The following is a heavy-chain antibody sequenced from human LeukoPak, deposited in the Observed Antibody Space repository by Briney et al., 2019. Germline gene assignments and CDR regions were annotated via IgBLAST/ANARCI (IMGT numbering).Heavy chain of an antibody. CDR3: AKASAADILYNYGMDV. CDR1: GFTFSSYD. V-gene: IGHV3-13*01. Sequence: GGSLRLSCAASGFTFSSYDMHWVRQATGKGLEWVSAIGTAGDTYYPGSVKGRFTISRDNSKNTLYLQMNSLRAEDTAVYYCAKASAADILYNYGMDVWGQGTTVTVSS. J-gene: IGHJ6*02. D-gene: IGHD6-25*01. CDR2: IGTAGDT.